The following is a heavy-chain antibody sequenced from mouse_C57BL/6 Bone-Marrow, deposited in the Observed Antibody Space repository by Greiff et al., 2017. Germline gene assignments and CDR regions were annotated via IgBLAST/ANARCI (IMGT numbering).Heavy chain of an antibody. J-gene: IGHJ2*01. Sequence: VQLQQSGAELVRPGASVKLSCTASGFNIQDDYMHWVKQRPEQGLEWIGWIDPENGDTEYASKFQGKAPITADTSSNTAYLQLSSLTSEDTAVYYCTTFITTVVADYWGQGTTLTVSS. D-gene: IGHD1-1*01. CDR3: TTFITTVVADY. CDR1: GFNIQDDY. CDR2: IDPENGDT. V-gene: IGHV14-4*01.